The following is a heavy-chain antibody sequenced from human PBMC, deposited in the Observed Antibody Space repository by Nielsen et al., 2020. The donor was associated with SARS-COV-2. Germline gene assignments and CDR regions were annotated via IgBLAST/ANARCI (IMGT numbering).Heavy chain of an antibody. CDR2: ISWNSGSI. D-gene: IGHD3-10*01. V-gene: IGHV3-9*01. CDR1: GFTFDDYA. Sequence: GGSLRLSCAASGFTFDDYAMHWVRQAPGKGLEWVSGISWNSGSIGYADSVKGRFTISRDNAKNSLYLQMNSLRAEDTALYYCAKDAPRYYGSGRPGLFDYWGQGTLVTVSS. CDR3: AKDAPRYYGSGRPGLFDY. J-gene: IGHJ4*02.